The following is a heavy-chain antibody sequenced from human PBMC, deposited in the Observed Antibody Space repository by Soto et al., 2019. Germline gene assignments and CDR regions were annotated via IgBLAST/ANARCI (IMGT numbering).Heavy chain of an antibody. Sequence: EVQLVESGGGLVQPGGSLRLSCVTSGFTFSDSWMNWVRQAPGKGLEWLANLNQDGSVRKYVDSLKGRFTISRDNARNSVYLEIHNLTPEDTAVYYCASWVSTFNYWGQGARVTVSS. CDR3: ASWVSTFNY. J-gene: IGHJ4*02. CDR1: GFTFSDSW. D-gene: IGHD3-16*01. CDR2: LNQDGSVR. V-gene: IGHV3-7*01.